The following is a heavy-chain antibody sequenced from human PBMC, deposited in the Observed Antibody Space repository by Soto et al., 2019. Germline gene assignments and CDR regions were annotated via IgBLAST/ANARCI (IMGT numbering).Heavy chain of an antibody. CDR1: GGSFSGYY. CDR3: AREGYCSSTSCYWGAYYYYGMDV. D-gene: IGHD2-2*01. CDR2: INHSGST. J-gene: IGHJ6*02. Sequence: QVQLQQWGAGLLKPSETLSLTCAIYGGSFSGYYWSWIRQPPGKGLEWIGEINHSGSTNYNPSLKSRVTISVDASKNQFSLTLSSVTAADTAVYYCAREGYCSSTSCYWGAYYYYGMDVWGQGTTVAVSS. V-gene: IGHV4-34*01.